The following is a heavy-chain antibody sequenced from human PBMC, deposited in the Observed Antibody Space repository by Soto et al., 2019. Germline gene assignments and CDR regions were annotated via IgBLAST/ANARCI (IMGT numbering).Heavy chain of an antibody. V-gene: IGHV1-24*01. CDR2: FDPEGGNT. Sequence: ASVKGSWKVSGYSLSDLSRQWVRQAHGKGLEWMGGFDPEGGNTIYAQKFQGRVTMTRNTSISTAYMELSSLRSEDTAVYYCARANYWVHRTLVTVSS. J-gene: IGHJ4*01. CDR1: GYSLSDLS. CDR3: ARANY.